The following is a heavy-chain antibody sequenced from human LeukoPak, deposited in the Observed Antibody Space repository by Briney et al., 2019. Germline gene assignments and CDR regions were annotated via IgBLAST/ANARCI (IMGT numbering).Heavy chain of an antibody. CDR3: ARDRGSGWPRGDY. V-gene: IGHV1-18*01. D-gene: IGHD6-19*01. CDR2: MNPNSGNT. Sequence: ASVKVSCKASGYTFTSYDINWVRQATGQGLEWMGWMNPNSGNTNYAQKLQGRVTMTTDTSTSTAYMELRSLRSDDTAVYYCARDRGSGWPRGDYWGQGTLVTVSS. J-gene: IGHJ4*02. CDR1: GYTFTSYD.